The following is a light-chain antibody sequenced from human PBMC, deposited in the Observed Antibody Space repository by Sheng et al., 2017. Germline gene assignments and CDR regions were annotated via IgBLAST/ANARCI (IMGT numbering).Light chain of an antibody. CDR1: QSISTS. J-gene: IGKJ4*01. Sequence: DIQMTQSPSSMSAFVGDRVTITCRASQSISTSLNWYQQRPGKAPKLLIYDASSFYSGVPSRFSGSGSGTDFTLTISSLQPEDFATYYCQQSYRSPLTIGGGTKVEIK. CDR3: QQSYRSPLT. V-gene: IGKV1-39*01. CDR2: DAS.